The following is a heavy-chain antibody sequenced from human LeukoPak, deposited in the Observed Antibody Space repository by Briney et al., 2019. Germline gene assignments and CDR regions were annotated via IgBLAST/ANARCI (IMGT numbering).Heavy chain of an antibody. J-gene: IGHJ4*02. Sequence: SETLSLTCTVSGGSISSSNYYWGWIRQPPGTGLQWIGSISFSGSTYYNPSLKSRVTISGDTSKNQFSLKLSSVTAADTAVYYCARGSGSGYYHEPIDYWGQGTLVTVSS. CDR3: ARGSGSGYYHEPIDY. V-gene: IGHV4-39*01. CDR1: GGSISSSNYY. CDR2: ISFSGST. D-gene: IGHD3-22*01.